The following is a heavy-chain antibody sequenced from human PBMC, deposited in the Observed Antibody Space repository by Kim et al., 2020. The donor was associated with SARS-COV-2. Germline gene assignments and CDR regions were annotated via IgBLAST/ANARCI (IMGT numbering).Heavy chain of an antibody. Sequence: SETLSLTCAVYGGSFSGYYWSWIRQPPGKGLEWIGEINHSGSTNYNRSLKSRVTISVDTSKNQFSLKLSSVTAADTAVYYCARLKGDGYNSYYYYGMDVWGQGTTVTVSS. CDR1: GGSFSGYY. D-gene: IGHD5-12*01. CDR3: ARLKGDGYNSYYYYGMDV. V-gene: IGHV4-34*01. J-gene: IGHJ6*02. CDR2: INHSGST.